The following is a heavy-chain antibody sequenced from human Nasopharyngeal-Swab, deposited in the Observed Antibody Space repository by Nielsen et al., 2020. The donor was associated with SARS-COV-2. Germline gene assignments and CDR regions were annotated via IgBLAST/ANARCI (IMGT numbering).Heavy chain of an antibody. CDR1: GGSLSNFF. D-gene: IGHD5-18*01. CDR2: INHSGST. V-gene: IGHV4-34*01. Sequence: SETLSLTCAVYGGSLSNFFWIWIRPPPGKGLEWIGEINHSGSTNYNPSLKSRVTISVDTSKNQFSLELSSVTAADTAVYYCARVGDTAMAPVSYWGQGTLVTISS. CDR3: ARVGDTAMAPVSY. J-gene: IGHJ4*02.